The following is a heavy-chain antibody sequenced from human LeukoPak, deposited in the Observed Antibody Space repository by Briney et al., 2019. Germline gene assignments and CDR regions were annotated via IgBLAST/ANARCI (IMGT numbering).Heavy chain of an antibody. CDR3: AKRAVVIRVILVGFHKEAYYFDS. D-gene: IGHD3-22*01. Sequence: PGGSLRLSCAVSGITLSNYGMSWLRQAPGKGLEWVAGISDSGGRTNYADSVKGRLTISRDNPKNTLYLQMNSLRVEDTAVYFCAKRAVVIRVILVGFHKEAYYFDSWGQGALVTVSS. J-gene: IGHJ4*02. V-gene: IGHV3-23*01. CDR1: GITLSNYG. CDR2: ISDSGGRT.